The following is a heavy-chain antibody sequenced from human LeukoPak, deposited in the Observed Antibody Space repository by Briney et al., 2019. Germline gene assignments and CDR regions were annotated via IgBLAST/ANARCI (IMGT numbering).Heavy chain of an antibody. CDR2: MNPNSGNT. Sequence: ASVKVSCKAAGYTFTSYGINWVRQATGQGLEWMGWMNPNSGNTGYAQKFQGRVTMTRNTSISTAYMELSSLRSEDTAVYYCARVPEKWELTPHGYWGQGTLVTVSS. CDR3: ARVPEKWELTPHGY. CDR1: GYTFTSYG. J-gene: IGHJ4*02. D-gene: IGHD1-26*01. V-gene: IGHV1-8*02.